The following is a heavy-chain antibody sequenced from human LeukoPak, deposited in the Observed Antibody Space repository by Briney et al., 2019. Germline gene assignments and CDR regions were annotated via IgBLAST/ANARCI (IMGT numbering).Heavy chain of an antibody. CDR3: ARDDGGYCSSTSCYLGWFDL. CDR2: ITSTSSYI. D-gene: IGHD2-2*03. Sequence: PGGSLRLSCAASGFSFSSYAMNWVRQAPGKGLEWVSSITSTSSYIYYADSVKGRFTISRDNAKNSLYLQMNSLRAEDTAVYYCARDDGGYCSSTSCYLGWFDLWGQGTLVTVSS. V-gene: IGHV3-21*01. CDR1: GFSFSSYA. J-gene: IGHJ5*02.